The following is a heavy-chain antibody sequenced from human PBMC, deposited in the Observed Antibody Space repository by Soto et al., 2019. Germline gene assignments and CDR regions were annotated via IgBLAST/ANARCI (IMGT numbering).Heavy chain of an antibody. CDR3: AKDSYPGHQVVTYLDS. CDR2: ISFDGVNQ. V-gene: IGHV3-30*18. D-gene: IGHD2-15*01. J-gene: IGHJ4*02. Sequence: GGSLRLSCAASEISFRNYAIHWVRQAPGKGPEWVSLISFDGVNQHYVDSVEGRFTISRDNSKNTVYLQMNSLRPEDTAVYHCAKDSYPGHQVVTYLDSWGQGTLVTVSS. CDR1: EISFRNYA.